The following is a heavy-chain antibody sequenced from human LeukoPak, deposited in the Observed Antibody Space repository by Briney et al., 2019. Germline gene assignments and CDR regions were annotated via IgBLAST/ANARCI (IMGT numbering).Heavy chain of an antibody. CDR2: IGSSGGYI. Sequence: GGSLRLSCAASGFTFSTYSMNWVRQAPGKGLEWISSIGSSGGYINYADSVKGRFTISRDNAKNSLFLQMNSLRAEDTAVYYCARDMVYDILTGYYTHPPLGYWGQGTLVTVSS. J-gene: IGHJ4*02. V-gene: IGHV3-21*01. CDR1: GFTFSTYS. D-gene: IGHD3-9*01. CDR3: ARDMVYDILTGYYTHPPLGY.